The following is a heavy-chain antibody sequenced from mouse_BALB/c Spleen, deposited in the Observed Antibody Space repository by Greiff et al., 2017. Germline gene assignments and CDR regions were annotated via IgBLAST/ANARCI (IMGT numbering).Heavy chain of an antibody. CDR2: ISSGSSTI. Sequence: EVKLVESGGGLVQPGGSRKLSCAASGFTFSSFGMHWVRQAPEKGLEWVAYISSGSSTIYYADTVKGRFTISRDNPKNTLFLQMTSLRSEDTAMYYCARKTGDDWGQGTTLTVSS. CDR1: GFTFSSFG. J-gene: IGHJ2*01. CDR3: ARKTGDD. V-gene: IGHV5-17*02.